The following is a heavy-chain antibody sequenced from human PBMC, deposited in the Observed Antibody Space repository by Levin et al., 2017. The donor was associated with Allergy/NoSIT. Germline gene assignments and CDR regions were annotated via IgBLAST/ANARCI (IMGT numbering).Heavy chain of an antibody. CDR3: ARDREVANWFDP. D-gene: IGHD3-10*01. Sequence: GESLKISCAASGFTFSSYWMHWVRQAPGKGLVWVSRINSDGSSTSYADSVKGRFTISRDNAKNTLYLQMNSLRAEDTAVYYCARDREVANWFDPWGQGTLVTVSS. CDR2: INSDGSST. CDR1: GFTFSSYW. V-gene: IGHV3-74*01. J-gene: IGHJ5*02.